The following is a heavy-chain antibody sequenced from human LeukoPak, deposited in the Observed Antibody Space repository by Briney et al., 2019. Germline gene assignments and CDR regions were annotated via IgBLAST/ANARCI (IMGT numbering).Heavy chain of an antibody. CDR3: ARADSSGWTPGVDY. Sequence: GGSLRLSCAASGFTFSSYSMNWVRQAPGKGLEWVSSISSSSSYIYYADSVKGRFTISRDNAKNSLYLQMNSLRAEDTAVYYCARADSSGWTPGVDYWGQGTLVTVSS. CDR2: ISSSSSYI. D-gene: IGHD6-19*01. CDR1: GFTFSSYS. J-gene: IGHJ4*02. V-gene: IGHV3-21*01.